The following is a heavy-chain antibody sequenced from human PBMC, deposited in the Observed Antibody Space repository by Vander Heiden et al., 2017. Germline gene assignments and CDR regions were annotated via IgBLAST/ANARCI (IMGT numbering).Heavy chain of an antibody. J-gene: IGHJ4*02. CDR3: AREGQWLAGHFDS. D-gene: IGHD6-19*01. Sequence: SCAASGFIFSTCSMNWVRQAPGKGLAWVSYISGSSSTIYYADSVKGRFTISRDNAKKSLYLQMNSLRDEDTAVYYCAREGQWLAGHFDSWGQGTLVTVSS. V-gene: IGHV3-48*02. CDR1: GFIFSTCS. CDR2: ISGSSSTI.